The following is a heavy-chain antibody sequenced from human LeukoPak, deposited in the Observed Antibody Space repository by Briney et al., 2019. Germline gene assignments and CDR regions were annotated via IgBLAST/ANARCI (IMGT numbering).Heavy chain of an antibody. Sequence: PSETLSLTCTVSAYSISSAYYWGWIRQPPGKGLEWIGSIYYSGNTYYNASLKSQVSISIDTSKNQFSLRLTSVTAADTAVYYCARQTGSGLFILPGGQGTLVTVSS. D-gene: IGHD3/OR15-3a*01. CDR2: IYYSGNT. CDR1: AYSISSAYY. CDR3: ARQTGSGLFILP. J-gene: IGHJ4*02. V-gene: IGHV4-38-2*02.